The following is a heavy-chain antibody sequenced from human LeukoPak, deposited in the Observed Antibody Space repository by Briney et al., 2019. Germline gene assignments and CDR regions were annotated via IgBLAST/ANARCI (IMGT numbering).Heavy chain of an antibody. CDR3: ASERWLQHTGFDY. CDR2: IIPILGIA. D-gene: IGHD5-24*01. CDR1: GGTFSSYA. J-gene: IGHJ4*02. V-gene: IGHV1-69*04. Sequence: GASVKVSCKASGGTFSSYAFSWVRQAPGQGLEWMGRIIPILGIATYAQKFQGRVTITADKSTSTAYMELSSLRSEDTAVYYCASERWLQHTGFDYWGQGTLVTVSS.